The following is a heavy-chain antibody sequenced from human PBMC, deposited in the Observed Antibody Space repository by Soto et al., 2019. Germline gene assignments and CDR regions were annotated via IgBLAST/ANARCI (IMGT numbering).Heavy chain of an antibody. V-gene: IGHV1-8*02. J-gene: IGHJ5*01. CDR2: MNPNSGNT. CDR1: GYTFNNYD. D-gene: IGHD2-8*02. Sequence: ASVKVSCKASGYTFNNYDIHWVRQAPGHGLEWMGWMNPNSGNTGYAQNFRGRVTMTQNTALGTAYMELSSLRSDDTATYYCTRADGAETFDFWGQGTRVTVSS. CDR3: TRADGAETFDF.